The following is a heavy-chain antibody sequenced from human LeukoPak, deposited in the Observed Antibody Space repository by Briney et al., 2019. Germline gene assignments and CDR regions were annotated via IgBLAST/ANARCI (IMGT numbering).Heavy chain of an antibody. J-gene: IGHJ6*04. Sequence: GGSLRLSCAASGFTFSSYEMNWVRQAPGKGLEWVSYISSSGSTIYYADSVKGRFTISRDNAKNSLYLQMNSLRAEDTAVYYCAELGVTMIGGVWGKGTTVTISS. D-gene: IGHD3-10*02. CDR1: GFTFSSYE. CDR2: ISSSGSTI. CDR3: AELGVTMIGGV. V-gene: IGHV3-48*03.